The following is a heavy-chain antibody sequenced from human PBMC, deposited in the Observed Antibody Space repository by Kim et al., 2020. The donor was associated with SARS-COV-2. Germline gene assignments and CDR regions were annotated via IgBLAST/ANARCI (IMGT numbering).Heavy chain of an antibody. V-gene: IGHV4-4*07. Sequence: GRTNYNPSLKSRVTMSMDTSKSQCSLNLSSLTAADTAVYFCARENGGHFDNWGQGMLVTVSS. CDR3: ARENGGHFDN. J-gene: IGHJ4*02. D-gene: IGHD7-27*01. CDR2: GRT.